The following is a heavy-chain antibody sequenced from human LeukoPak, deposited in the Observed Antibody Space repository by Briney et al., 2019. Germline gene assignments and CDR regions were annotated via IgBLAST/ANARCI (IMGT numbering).Heavy chain of an antibody. J-gene: IGHJ6*02. Sequence: SETLSLTCTVSGGSVSSGSYYWSWIRQPPGKELEWIAYIYYSGTTNCNPSLKSRVTISRDTSKSQFSLKVTSVTAADTAVYYCARVNYYYYGMDVWGQGTTVTVSS. CDR1: GGSVSSGSYY. V-gene: IGHV4-61*01. CDR3: ARVNYYYYGMDV. CDR2: IYYSGTT.